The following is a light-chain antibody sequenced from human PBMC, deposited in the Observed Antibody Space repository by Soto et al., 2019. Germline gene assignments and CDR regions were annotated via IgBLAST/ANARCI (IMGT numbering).Light chain of an antibody. J-gene: IGKJ4*01. Sequence: IVMAQSPAPLSVSPGERATLSCRASLSVSSSYLAWYQQKPGQAPRLLIYGASSRATGIPDRFSGSESWTDFTLTISRLEPEDFAVYYCQQYGSSPLTFGGGTKVDIK. CDR2: GAS. CDR1: LSVSSSY. CDR3: QQYGSSPLT. V-gene: IGKV3-20*01.